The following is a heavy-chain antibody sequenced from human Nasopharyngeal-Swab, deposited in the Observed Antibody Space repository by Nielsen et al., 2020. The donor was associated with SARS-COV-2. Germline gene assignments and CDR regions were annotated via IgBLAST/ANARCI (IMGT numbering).Heavy chain of an antibody. J-gene: IGHJ5*02. V-gene: IGHV3-30-3*01. CDR3: ARDKGYMITFGGVIT. D-gene: IGHD3-16*02. CDR2: ISYDGSNK. Sequence: GGSLRLSCAASGFTFSSYAMHWVRQAPGKGLEWVAVISYDGSNKYYADSVKGRFTISRDNSKNTLYLQMNSLRAEDTAVYYCARDKGYMITFGGVITWGQGTLVTVSS. CDR1: GFTFSSYA.